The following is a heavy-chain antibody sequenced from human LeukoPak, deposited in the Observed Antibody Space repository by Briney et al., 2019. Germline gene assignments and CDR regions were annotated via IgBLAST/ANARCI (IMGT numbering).Heavy chain of an antibody. D-gene: IGHD3-22*01. CDR3: ARYYYDSSGYYDY. Sequence: GGSLRLSCAASGFTFSSYWMSWVRQAPGKGLEWVANIKQDGSEEYYMDSVKGRFTISRDNAKNSLYLQMNSLRAEDTAVYYCARYYYDSSGYYDYWGQGTLVTVSS. CDR1: GFTFSSYW. V-gene: IGHV3-7*03. CDR2: IKQDGSEE. J-gene: IGHJ4*02.